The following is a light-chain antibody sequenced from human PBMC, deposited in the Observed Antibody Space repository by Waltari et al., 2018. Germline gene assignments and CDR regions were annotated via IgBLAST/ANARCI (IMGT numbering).Light chain of an antibody. CDR1: SSNIGSNT. J-gene: IGLJ1*01. V-gene: IGLV1-44*01. CDR3: AAWDDSLNGHV. Sequence: QSVLAQPPSASGTPGQGVTISCSGSSSNIGSNTVNWYQQLPGTAPNLLIYSNNQRPSGVPDRFSGSKSGTSASLAISGLQSEDEADYYCAAWDDSLNGHVFGTGTKVTVL. CDR2: SNN.